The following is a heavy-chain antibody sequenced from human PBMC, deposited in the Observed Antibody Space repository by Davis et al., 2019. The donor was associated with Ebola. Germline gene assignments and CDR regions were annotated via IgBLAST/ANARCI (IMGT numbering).Heavy chain of an antibody. J-gene: IGHJ5*02. CDR1: GFTFSTYS. V-gene: IGHV3-21*01. Sequence: GGSLRLSCAASGFTFSTYSMSWVRQAPGKGLEWVSSISSDSDYIYYADSVKGRFTISRDNAKNSLYLQMNSLRAEDTAVYYCARDAPLDTWGQGTLVTVSS. CDR2: ISSDSDYI. CDR3: ARDAPLDT.